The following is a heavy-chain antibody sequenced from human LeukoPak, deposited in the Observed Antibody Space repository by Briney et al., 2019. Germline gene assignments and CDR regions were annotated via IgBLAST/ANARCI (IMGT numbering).Heavy chain of an antibody. J-gene: IGHJ4*02. Sequence: GRSLRLSCAASGFTFDDYAMHWVRQAPGKGLEWVSGISWNSGSIGYADSVKGRFTISRDNAKNSLYLQMNSLRAEDTTLYYCAKGDHYDYVWGSYPHWGQGTLVTVSS. V-gene: IGHV3-9*01. CDR3: AKGDHYDYVWGSYPH. CDR1: GFTFDDYA. CDR2: ISWNSGSI. D-gene: IGHD3-16*02.